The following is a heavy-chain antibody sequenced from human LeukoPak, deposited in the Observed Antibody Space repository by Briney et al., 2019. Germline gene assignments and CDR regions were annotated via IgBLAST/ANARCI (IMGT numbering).Heavy chain of an antibody. CDR3: ARDRYGDYRITSSFDP. V-gene: IGHV3-30-3*01. CDR1: GFTFSSYA. J-gene: IGHJ5*02. Sequence: GGSLRLSCAASGFTFSSYAMHWVRQAPGKGLEWVAVISYDGSNKYYADSVEGRFTISRDNSRNTLYLQMNSLRAEDTAVYYCARDRYGDYRITSSFDPWGQGTLVTVSS. CDR2: ISYDGSNK. D-gene: IGHD4-17*01.